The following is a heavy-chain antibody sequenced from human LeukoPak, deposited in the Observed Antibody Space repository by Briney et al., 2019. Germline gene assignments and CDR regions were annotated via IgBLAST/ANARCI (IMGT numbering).Heavy chain of an antibody. D-gene: IGHD3-22*01. J-gene: IGHJ4*02. CDR3: ARGVQRITMIVVVTGGKYYFDY. Sequence: PSETLSLTCAVYGGSFSGYYWSWIRQPPGKVLEWIGEINHSGSTNYNPSLKSRVTISVDTSKNQFSLKLSSVTAADTAVYYCARGVQRITMIVVVTGGKYYFDYWGQGTLVTVSS. CDR1: GGSFSGYY. V-gene: IGHV4-34*01. CDR2: INHSGST.